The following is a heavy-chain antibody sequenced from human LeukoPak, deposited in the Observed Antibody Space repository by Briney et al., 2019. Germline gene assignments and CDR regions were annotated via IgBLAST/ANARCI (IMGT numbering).Heavy chain of an antibody. Sequence: GGALTLSCAASGCSFTSYGMHWVRQAPGKGLEWVSVIWYDGTNKYYADSVKGRFTISRDTSNNMLYLQMNSLRAEDTAVYYCATVSESGNSDYWGQGTLVTVSS. J-gene: IGHJ4*02. CDR3: ATVSESGNSDY. CDR1: GCSFTSYG. V-gene: IGHV3-33*01. D-gene: IGHD4-23*01. CDR2: IWYDGTNK.